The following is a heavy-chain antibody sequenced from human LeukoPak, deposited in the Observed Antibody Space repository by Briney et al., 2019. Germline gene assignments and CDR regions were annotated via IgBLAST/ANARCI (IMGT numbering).Heavy chain of an antibody. CDR1: LGTFSSYA. V-gene: IGHV1-69*01. Sequence: GASEKVSCKASLGTFSSYAISWVRQAPGQGREWVGGIIPIFGTANYAQKFQGRVTITADESTSTAYMELSSLRSEDTAVYYCARTSRNYDSSGYYYWGYYFDYWGQGTLVTVSS. CDR2: IIPIFGTA. D-gene: IGHD3-22*01. CDR3: ARTSRNYDSSGYYYWGYYFDY. J-gene: IGHJ4*02.